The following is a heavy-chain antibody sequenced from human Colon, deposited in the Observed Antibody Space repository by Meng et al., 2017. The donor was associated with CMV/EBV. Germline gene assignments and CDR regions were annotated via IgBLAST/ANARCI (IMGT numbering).Heavy chain of an antibody. D-gene: IGHD3-22*01. Sequence: SVKVSCKASGGSFNNISISWVRQAPGQGLEWMGRIIPILDISNYAQKFQGRVTIFADKSTSTVYMELSSLRSEDTAAYYCARETSYYDSSGYPTPPGWFDPWGQGTLVTVSS. CDR3: ARETSYYDSSGYPTPPGWFDP. V-gene: IGHV1-69*04. CDR1: GGSFNNIS. CDR2: IIPILDIS. J-gene: IGHJ5*02.